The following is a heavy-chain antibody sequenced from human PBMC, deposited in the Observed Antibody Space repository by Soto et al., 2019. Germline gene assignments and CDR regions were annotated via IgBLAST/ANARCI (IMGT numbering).Heavy chain of an antibody. CDR2: ISGYNGNT. CDR3: ARGDSGWCSDY. Sequence: QVQLVQSGAEVKKPGASVKVSCKASGYTFTNSGLNWVRQAPGQGLEWMGWISGYNGNTNYAQKLQDRVTMTTDTSTSTAYMELRSLRSDDTAVYYCARGDSGWCSDYWGQGTLVTVSS. V-gene: IGHV1-18*01. D-gene: IGHD6-19*01. CDR1: GYTFTNSG. J-gene: IGHJ4*02.